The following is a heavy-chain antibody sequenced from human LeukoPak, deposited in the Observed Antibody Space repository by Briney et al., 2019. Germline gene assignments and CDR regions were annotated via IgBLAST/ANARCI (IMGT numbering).Heavy chain of an antibody. V-gene: IGHV3-48*04. Sequence: GGSLRLSCAASGFTFSTYSMNWVRQAPGKGLEWVSYMSGSSITIYYADSVKGRFTISRDNAENSLYLQMNSLRVEDTAVYYCTSWGDTTAEYFQRWGQGTLVTVSS. CDR2: MSGSSITI. CDR1: GFTFSTYS. J-gene: IGHJ1*01. D-gene: IGHD2-21*02. CDR3: TSWGDTTAEYFQR.